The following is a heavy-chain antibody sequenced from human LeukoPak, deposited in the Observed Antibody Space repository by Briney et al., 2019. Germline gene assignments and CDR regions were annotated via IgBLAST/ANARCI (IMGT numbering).Heavy chain of an antibody. CDR1: GFTFSDYY. CDR2: ISSSGSTI. CDR3: VRKRNSYFDY. Sequence: GGSLRLSCGASGFTFSDYYMSWIRQAPGKGLEWVSYISSSGSTIYYAQSVKGRFTISRDTSKNTLYLQMNGLRVDDTAMYYCVRKRNSYFDYWGQGTLVTVSS. D-gene: IGHD4-23*01. J-gene: IGHJ4*02. V-gene: IGHV3-11*01.